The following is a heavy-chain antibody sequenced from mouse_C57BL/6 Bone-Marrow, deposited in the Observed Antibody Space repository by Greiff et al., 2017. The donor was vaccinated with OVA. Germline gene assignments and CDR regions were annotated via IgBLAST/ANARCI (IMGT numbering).Heavy chain of an antibody. D-gene: IGHD1-1*01. V-gene: IGHV1-9*01. J-gene: IGHJ1*03. CDR3: ARPTVVGWYFDV. CDR1: GYTFTGYW. CDR2: ILPGSGST. Sequence: QVQLKESGAELMKPGASVKLSCKATGYTFTGYWIEWVKQRPGHGLEWIGEILPGSGSTNYNEQFKGKATFTADTSSNTAYMQLSSLTTDDSASDYCARPTVVGWYFDVWGTGTTVTVSS.